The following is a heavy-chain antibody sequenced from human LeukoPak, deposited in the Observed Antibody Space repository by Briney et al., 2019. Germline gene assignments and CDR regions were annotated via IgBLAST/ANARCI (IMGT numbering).Heavy chain of an antibody. Sequence: PSETLSLTCTVSGGSISSYDWSWIRQPPGKGLEWIGYIYYSGSTNYNPSLKSRVTISIDTSKNQFSLKLSSVTAADTAVYYCVSYYDSSGYRYNWGQGTLVTVSS. V-gene: IGHV4-59*08. CDR2: IYYSGST. CDR3: VSYYDSSGYRYN. J-gene: IGHJ4*02. D-gene: IGHD3-22*01. CDR1: GGSISSYD.